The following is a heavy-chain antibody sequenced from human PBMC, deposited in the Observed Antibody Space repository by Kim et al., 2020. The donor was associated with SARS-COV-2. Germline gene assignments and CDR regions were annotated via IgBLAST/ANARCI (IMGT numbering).Heavy chain of an antibody. J-gene: IGHJ4*02. CDR2: IYPTDSDT. V-gene: IGHV5-51*01. CDR1: GYTLSSYW. D-gene: IGHD3-10*01. CDR3: ARQGSYYIFDF. Sequence: GESLKISCKASGYTLSSYWIGWVRQMPGKGLEWIGIIYPTDSDTTFSPSFQGQVTISADKSISTTYLQWSSLKASDTAMYYCARQGSYYIFDFCGQGTLV.